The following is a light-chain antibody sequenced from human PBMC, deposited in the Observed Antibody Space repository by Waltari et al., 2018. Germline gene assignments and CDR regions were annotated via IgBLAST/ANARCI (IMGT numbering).Light chain of an antibody. CDR1: RWDVGAYRY. J-gene: IGLJ1*01. CDR3: TSYGGTNNFL. V-gene: IGLV2-8*01. CDR2: EVD. Sequence: QSALTQPPSATGSPGQSVTISCTGGRWDVGAYRYVSWYQQHPGRAPKVIRYEVDKRPSWVPDRFSGSKSGTTASLTISGLKVEDEADCYCTSYGGTNNFLFGSGTKVTV.